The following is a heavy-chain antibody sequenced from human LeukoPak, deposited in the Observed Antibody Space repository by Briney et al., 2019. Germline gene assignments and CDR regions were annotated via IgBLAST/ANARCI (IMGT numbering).Heavy chain of an antibody. CDR1: GGSISSGSYY. Sequence: SETLSLTCTVSGGSISSGSYYWSWIRQPAGKGLEWIGRIYASGSTNYNSSLKSRVTISVDMSKNQFSLKLSSVTAADTAVYFCARGPYSYDSSGAFDIWGQGTMVTVSS. CDR3: ARGPYSYDSSGAFDI. V-gene: IGHV4-61*02. CDR2: IYASGST. J-gene: IGHJ3*02. D-gene: IGHD3-22*01.